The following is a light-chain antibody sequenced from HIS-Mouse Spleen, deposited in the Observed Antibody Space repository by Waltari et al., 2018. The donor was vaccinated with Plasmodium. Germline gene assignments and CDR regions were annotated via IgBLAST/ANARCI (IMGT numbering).Light chain of an antibody. CDR3: QQYNSYSYT. V-gene: IGKV1-5*03. CDR2: KAS. Sequence: DIQMTQSPSTLSASVGHRVTITCRASQSISSWLAWYQQKPGKAPKLLIYKASSLESGVPSRFSGSGSGTEFTLTISSLQPDDFATYYCQQYNSYSYTFGPGDQAGDQT. J-gene: IGKJ2*01. CDR1: QSISSW.